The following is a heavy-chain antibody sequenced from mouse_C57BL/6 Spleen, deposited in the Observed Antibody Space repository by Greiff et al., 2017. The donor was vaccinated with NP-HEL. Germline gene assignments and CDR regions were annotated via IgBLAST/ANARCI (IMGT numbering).Heavy chain of an antibody. CDR2: IDPETGGT. CDR1: GYTFTDYE. J-gene: IGHJ3*01. Sequence: QQSGAELVRPGASVTLSCKASGYTFTDYEMHWVKQTPVHGLEWIGAIDPETGGTAYNQKFKGKAILTADKSSSTAYMELRSLTSEDSAVYYCTRGGYDYDGWFAYWGQGTLVTVSA. CDR3: TRGGYDYDGWFAY. D-gene: IGHD2-4*01. V-gene: IGHV1-15*01.